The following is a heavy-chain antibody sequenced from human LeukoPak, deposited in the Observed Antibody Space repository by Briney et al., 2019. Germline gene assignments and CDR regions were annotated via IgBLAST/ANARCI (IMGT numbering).Heavy chain of an antibody. Sequence: GGSLRLSCAASGFTFSSYGMHWVRQAPGKGLEWVAVIWYDGSNKYYADSVKGRFTISRDNSKNTLYLQMNSLRAEDTAVYYCARDLGANTYYYYGMDVWGQGTTVTVSS. V-gene: IGHV3-33*01. CDR2: IWYDGSNK. D-gene: IGHD2-8*01. J-gene: IGHJ6*02. CDR1: GFTFSSYG. CDR3: ARDLGANTYYYYGMDV.